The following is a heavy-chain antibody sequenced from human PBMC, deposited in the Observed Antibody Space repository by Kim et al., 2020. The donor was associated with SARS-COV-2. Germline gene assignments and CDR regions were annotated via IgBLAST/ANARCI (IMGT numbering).Heavy chain of an antibody. D-gene: IGHD3-9*01. CDR2: ISAYNGNT. CDR3: AREARGGYDILTGYYRNYYGVEV. CDR1: GYTFTSYG. Sequence: ASVKVSCKASGYTFTSYGISWVRQAPGQGLEWMGWISAYNGNTNYAQKLQGRVTMTTDTSTSTAYMELRSLRSDDTAVYYCAREARGGYDILTGYYRNYYGVEVWGQGTTGTVSS. J-gene: IGHJ6*02. V-gene: IGHV1-18*04.